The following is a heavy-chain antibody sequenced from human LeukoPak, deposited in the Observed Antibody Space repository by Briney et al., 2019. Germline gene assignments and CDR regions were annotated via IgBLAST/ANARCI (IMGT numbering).Heavy chain of an antibody. D-gene: IGHD1-26*01. Sequence: GGSLRLSCAASGFTFRNYEMNWVRQAPGKGLEWVSYISGSSSTIYYADSVKGRFTISRDNAKNSLYLQMNSLRAEDTAVYSCASYIVGPTMDYWGQGTLVTVSP. CDR3: ASYIVGPTMDY. CDR2: ISGSSSTI. V-gene: IGHV3-48*03. CDR1: GFTFRNYE. J-gene: IGHJ4*02.